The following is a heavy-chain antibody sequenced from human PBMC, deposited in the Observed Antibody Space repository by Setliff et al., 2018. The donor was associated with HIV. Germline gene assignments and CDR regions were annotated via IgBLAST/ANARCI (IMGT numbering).Heavy chain of an antibody. CDR2: IYHSGST. CDR3: ARGGATINYNYYYMDV. V-gene: IGHV4-38-2*02. Sequence: PSETLSLTCTVSGDSISSGYYWGWIRQPPGKGLEWIGTIYHSGSTYYNPSLKSRVTISVDTSKNKFSLKLSSVTAADTAVYYCARGGATINYNYYYMDVWGKGTTVTVSS. J-gene: IGHJ6*03. D-gene: IGHD5-12*01. CDR1: GDSISSGYY.